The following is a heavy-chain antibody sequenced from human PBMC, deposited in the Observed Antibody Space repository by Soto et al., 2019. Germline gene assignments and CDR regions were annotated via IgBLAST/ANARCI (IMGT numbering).Heavy chain of an antibody. D-gene: IGHD2-2*01. CDR3: ARGVLVPAALPPPHFSFSYLAV. Sequence: SVKVSCKASGGTFSSYTISWVRQAPGQGLEWMGRIIPILGIANYAQKFQGRVTITADKSTSTAYMELSSLRSEDTAVCYCARGVLVPAALPPPHFSFSYLAVWGKGPTATPSS. J-gene: IGHJ6*03. V-gene: IGHV1-69*02. CDR2: IIPILGIA. CDR1: GGTFSSYT.